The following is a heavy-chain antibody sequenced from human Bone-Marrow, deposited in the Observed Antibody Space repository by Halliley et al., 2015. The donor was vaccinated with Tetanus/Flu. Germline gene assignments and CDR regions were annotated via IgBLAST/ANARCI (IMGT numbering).Heavy chain of an antibody. CDR3: ARAASAEYDGRDS. Sequence: QLVQSGGGLIQPGGSLRLSCVAAGFSFSDYSMSWVRQAPGRGLDWVSSISSTSTYIYYADSVKGRFSISRDNAKNSLYLQMNSLRVGDTAVYYCARAASAEYDGRDSWGQGTLVTVSS. CDR2: ISSTSTYI. D-gene: IGHD3-3*01. CDR1: GFSFSDYS. V-gene: IGHV3-21*01. J-gene: IGHJ5*01.